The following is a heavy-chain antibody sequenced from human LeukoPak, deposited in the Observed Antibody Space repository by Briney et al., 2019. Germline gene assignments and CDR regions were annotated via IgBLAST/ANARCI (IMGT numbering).Heavy chain of an antibody. Sequence: ASVTVSFTASGYTFTSYGISWVRQAPGQGLEWMGWISAYNGNTNYSQKLQGRVTMTTDTSTSTAYMELRSLRSDDTAVYYCAREGTDFWSGYYVPPSFLTGYLFDYWGQGTLVTVSS. D-gene: IGHD3-3*01. J-gene: IGHJ4*02. CDR2: ISAYNGNT. V-gene: IGHV1-18*01. CDR1: GYTFTSYG. CDR3: AREGTDFWSGYYVPPSFLTGYLFDY.